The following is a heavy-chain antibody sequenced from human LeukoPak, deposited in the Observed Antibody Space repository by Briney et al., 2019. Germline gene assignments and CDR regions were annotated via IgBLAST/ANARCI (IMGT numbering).Heavy chain of an antibody. CDR1: GFTFSSYA. Sequence: GGSLRLSCAASGFTFSSYAMSWVRQAPGKGLEWVSAISGSGGSTYYADSVKGRFTISRDNSKNTLYLQMNSLRAEDTAVYYCAKGYYDFWSGVYYYYYYMDVWGKRTTVTVSS. V-gene: IGHV3-23*01. J-gene: IGHJ6*03. CDR3: AKGYYDFWSGVYYYYYYMDV. CDR2: ISGSGGST. D-gene: IGHD3-3*01.